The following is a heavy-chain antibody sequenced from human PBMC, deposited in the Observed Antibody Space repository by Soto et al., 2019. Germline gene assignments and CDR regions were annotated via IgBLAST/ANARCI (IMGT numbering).Heavy chain of an antibody. J-gene: IGHJ6*03. V-gene: IGHV1-69*04. D-gene: IGHD2-2*01. CDR1: GGTFSSYT. CDR2: IIPILGIA. Sequence: SVKVSCKASGGTFSSYTISWVRQAPGQGLEWMGRIIPILGIANYAQKFQGRVTITADKSTSTAYMELSSLRSEDTAVYYCARDLVPAAMPNYYYYMDVWGKGTTVTVSS. CDR3: ARDLVPAAMPNYYYYMDV.